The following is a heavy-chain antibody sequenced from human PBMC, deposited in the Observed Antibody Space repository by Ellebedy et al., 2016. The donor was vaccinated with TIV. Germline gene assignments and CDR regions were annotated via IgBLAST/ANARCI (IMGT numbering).Heavy chain of an antibody. J-gene: IGHJ4*02. D-gene: IGHD3-22*01. CDR1: GFTFGSFA. Sequence: GGSLRLSRAASGFTFGSFAMHWVRQAPGKGLEWLSVISGDGVNTYSAASVKGRFTITRDNFKNTLFLQVNRLRAEDTAVYYCAKGSSSGFNYDRVGFQYWGQGTLVTVSS. CDR3: AKGSSSGFNYDRVGFQY. CDR2: ISGDGVNT. V-gene: IGHV3-23*01.